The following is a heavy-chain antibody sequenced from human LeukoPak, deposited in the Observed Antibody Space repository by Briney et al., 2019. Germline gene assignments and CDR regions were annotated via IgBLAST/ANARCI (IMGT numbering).Heavy chain of an antibody. Sequence: PSETLSLTCTVSGFSSNSGYYWGWIRQSPGKGLEWIASIYQSGSTYYNPSLKSRVTISVDTSKNQFSLKLSSVTAADTAVYYCARDIAAAEVDYWGQGTLVTVSS. D-gene: IGHD6-13*01. CDR2: IYQSGST. J-gene: IGHJ4*02. CDR1: GFSSNSGYY. V-gene: IGHV4-38-2*02. CDR3: ARDIAAAEVDY.